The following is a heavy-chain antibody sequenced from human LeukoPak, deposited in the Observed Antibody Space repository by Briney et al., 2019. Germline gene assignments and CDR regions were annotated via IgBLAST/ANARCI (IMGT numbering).Heavy chain of an antibody. CDR1: GGSISSGDYY. D-gene: IGHD5-12*01. V-gene: IGHV4-30-4*01. Sequence: SETLSLTCTVSGGSISSGDYYWSWIRQPPGKGLEWIGYIYYSGSTSYNPSLKSRVTISVDTSKNQFSLKVSPVTAADTAVYYCARFSGYDSSVDYWGQGTLVTVSS. J-gene: IGHJ4*02. CDR2: IYYSGST. CDR3: ARFSGYDSSVDY.